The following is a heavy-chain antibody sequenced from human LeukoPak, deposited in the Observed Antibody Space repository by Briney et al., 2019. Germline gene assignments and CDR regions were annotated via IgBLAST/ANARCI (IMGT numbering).Heavy chain of an antibody. V-gene: IGHV3-23*01. D-gene: IGHD1-26*01. CDR1: GFTFSTYT. J-gene: IGHJ4*02. Sequence: PGGSLRLSCAASGFTFSTYTMTWVRQAPGKGLEWVSAGPASGDSTYYADSVKGRFTISRDNSRNTLYLQMGSLRAEDTALYYCAKALVAATGRQPLDYWGQGTLVTVSS. CDR3: AKALVAATGRQPLDY. CDR2: GPASGDST.